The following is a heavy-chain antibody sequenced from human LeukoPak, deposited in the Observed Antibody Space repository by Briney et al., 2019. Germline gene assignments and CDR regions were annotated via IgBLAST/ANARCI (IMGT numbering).Heavy chain of an antibody. V-gene: IGHV1-69*13. D-gene: IGHD6-13*01. CDR3: ARCGVRAAAYYYYMDV. J-gene: IGHJ6*03. CDR1: GYTFTSYG. CDR2: IIPIFGTA. Sequence: SVKVSCKASGYTFTSYGISWVRQAPGQGLEWMGGIIPIFGTANYAQKFQGRVTITADESTSTAYMGLSSLRSEDTAVYYCARCGVRAAAYYYYMDVWGKGTTVTVSS.